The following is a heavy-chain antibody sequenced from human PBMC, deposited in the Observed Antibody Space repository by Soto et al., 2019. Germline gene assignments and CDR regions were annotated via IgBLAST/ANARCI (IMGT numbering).Heavy chain of an antibody. D-gene: IGHD3-9*01. CDR2: IDPSDSYT. CDR3: ARRQTGYPWYYGMDV. V-gene: IGHV5-10-1*01. CDR1: GYSFTSYW. J-gene: IGHJ6*02. Sequence: PGESLKISCKGSGYSFTSYWISWVRQMPGKGLEWMGRIDPSDSYTNYSPSFQGHVTISADKSISTAYLQWSSLKASDTAMYYCARRQTGYPWYYGMDVWGQGTTVTV.